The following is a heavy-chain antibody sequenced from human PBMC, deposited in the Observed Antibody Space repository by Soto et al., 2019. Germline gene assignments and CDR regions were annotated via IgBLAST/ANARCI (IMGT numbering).Heavy chain of an antibody. CDR3: ARHYNTGAFFAY. D-gene: IGHD1-20*01. CDR1: GASVSSSHY. J-gene: IGHJ4*02. V-gene: IGHV4-39*01. Sequence: QLQLQESGPGLVKSSETLSLTCSVSGASVSSSHYWGWIRQPPGKGLEWIGSVSYSGSPSYSPSFKSRITISVDTSNNQFSLRVRSVTATDTAVYFCARHYNTGAFFAYWGQGKVVPVSS. CDR2: VSYSGSP.